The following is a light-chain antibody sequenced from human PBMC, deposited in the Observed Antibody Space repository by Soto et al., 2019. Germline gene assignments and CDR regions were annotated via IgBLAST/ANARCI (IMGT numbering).Light chain of an antibody. CDR2: DAS. Sequence: DIQMTQSPSTLSASIGDRVTITCRASQSITTFLAWYQQKPGKAPQILIYDASKLEPGVPSRLSGGGSGTEFTLTISSLQPDDFATYYCPQYSTYPLTFGGGTRVEIK. J-gene: IGKJ4*01. CDR3: PQYSTYPLT. CDR1: QSITTF. V-gene: IGKV1-5*01.